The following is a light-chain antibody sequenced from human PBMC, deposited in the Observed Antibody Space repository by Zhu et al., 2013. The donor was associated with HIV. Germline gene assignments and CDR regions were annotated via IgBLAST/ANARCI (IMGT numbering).Light chain of an antibody. CDR2: GAS. CDR3: QQYGNSSPWT. V-gene: IGKV3-20*01. CDR1: QSVSSSY. J-gene: IGKJ1*01. Sequence: EIVLTQSPGTLSLSPGERATLSCRASQSVSSSYLAWYQQKSGQAPRLLIYGASTRATGIPDRFSGSGSGTDFTLTISRLEPEDFAVYYCQQYGNSSPWTFGQGTKVEIK.